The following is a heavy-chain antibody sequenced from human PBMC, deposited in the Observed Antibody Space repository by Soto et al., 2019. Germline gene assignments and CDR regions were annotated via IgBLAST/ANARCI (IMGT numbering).Heavy chain of an antibody. CDR2: INANNGGA. CDR3: AREGGSDSPAPKHNWLDT. J-gene: IGHJ5*02. D-gene: IGHD6-25*01. CDR1: GYTFTDYH. Sequence: GASVKVSCKPSGYTFTDYHIHWVRQAPGRGLEFMGWINANNGGAGSAQQFQGRVTVTRDTSISTVYMELSNLRSDDTAVYYCAREGGSDSPAPKHNWLDTWGPGTRVPVSS. V-gene: IGHV1-2*02.